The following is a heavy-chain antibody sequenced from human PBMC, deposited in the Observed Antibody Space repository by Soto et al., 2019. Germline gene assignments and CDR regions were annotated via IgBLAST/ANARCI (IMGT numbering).Heavy chain of an antibody. V-gene: IGHV3-74*01. J-gene: IGHJ6*02. CDR3: LSQLAREYYYGMDV. D-gene: IGHD6-13*01. CDR1: GFTFSSYW. CDR2: INSDGSST. Sequence: GGSLRLSCAASGFTFSSYWMHWVRQAPGKGLVWVSRINSDGSSTSYADSVKGRFTISRDNAKNTLYLQMNSLRAEDTAVYYCLSQLAREYYYGMDVWGQGTTVTVSS.